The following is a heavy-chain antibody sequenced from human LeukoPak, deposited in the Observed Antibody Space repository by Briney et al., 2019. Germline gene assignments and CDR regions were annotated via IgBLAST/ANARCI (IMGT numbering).Heavy chain of an antibody. J-gene: IGHJ4*02. D-gene: IGHD3-3*01. CDR1: GGSISSGSYY. V-gene: IGHV4-61*02. CDR3: ARDAVTIFGVLIPFDY. CDR2: IYTSGST. Sequence: PSETLSLTCTVSGGSISSGSYYWSWIRQPAGKGREWVGRIYTSGSTNYNPSLKSRVTISVDASENQFSLKRSSVTAADTAVYYCARDAVTIFGVLIPFDYWGQGTLVTVSS.